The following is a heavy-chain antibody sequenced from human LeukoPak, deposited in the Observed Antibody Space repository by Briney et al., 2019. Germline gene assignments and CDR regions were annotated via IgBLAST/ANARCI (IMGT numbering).Heavy chain of an antibody. Sequence: SQTLSLTCAISGDSVSSDRAAWNWIRQSPSRGLEWLGRTYYRSKWYNEYAVSVKSRITITPDTSKNRFSLQFKSVTPEDTAVYYCARGAPTVTTIYVWFDSWGQGTLVTASS. D-gene: IGHD4-17*01. CDR3: ARGAPTVTTIYVWFDS. V-gene: IGHV6-1*01. CDR2: TYYRSKWYN. CDR1: GDSVSSDRAA. J-gene: IGHJ5*01.